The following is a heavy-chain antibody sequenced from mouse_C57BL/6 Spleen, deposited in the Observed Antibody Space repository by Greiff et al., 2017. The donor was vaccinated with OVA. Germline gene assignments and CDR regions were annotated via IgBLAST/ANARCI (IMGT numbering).Heavy chain of an antibody. CDR3: ARTTVVADWYFDV. CDR2: IDPEDGET. D-gene: IGHD1-1*01. J-gene: IGHJ1*03. Sequence: EVMLVESGAELVKPGASVKLSCTASGFNIKDYYMHWVKQRTEQGLEWIGRIDPEDGETKYAPKFQGKATITADTSSNTAYLQLSSLTSEDTAVYYCARTTVVADWYFDVWGTGTTVTVSS. V-gene: IGHV14-2*01. CDR1: GFNIKDYY.